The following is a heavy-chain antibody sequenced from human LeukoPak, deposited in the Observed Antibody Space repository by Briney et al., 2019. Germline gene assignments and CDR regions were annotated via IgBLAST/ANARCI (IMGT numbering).Heavy chain of an antibody. CDR3: AGQGLYCRSTTCLDY. CDR1: GGSIRSSSYY. V-gene: IGHV4-39*01. Sequence: SETLSLTCSVSGGSIRSSSYYWGWIRQPPGKGLEWIGSIFYSGSTYYNPSLKSRVTISVAPSNNQFSLKLSSVPAAATAGYSYAGQGLYCRSTTCLDYWGQGTLVTVSS. D-gene: IGHD2-2*01. J-gene: IGHJ4*02. CDR2: IFYSGST.